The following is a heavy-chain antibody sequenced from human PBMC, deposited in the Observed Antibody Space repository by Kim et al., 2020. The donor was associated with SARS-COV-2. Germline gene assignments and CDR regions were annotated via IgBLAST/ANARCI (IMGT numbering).Heavy chain of an antibody. V-gene: IGHV3-33*01. Sequence: GGSLRLSCAASGFTFSSYGMHWVRQAPGKGLEWVAVIWYDGSNKYYADSVKGRFTISRDNSKNTLYLQMNSLRAEDTAVYYCARESSLPYYYDSSGRAVDYWGQGTLVTVSS. D-gene: IGHD3-22*01. CDR3: ARESSLPYYYDSSGRAVDY. CDR2: IWYDGSNK. CDR1: GFTFSSYG. J-gene: IGHJ4*02.